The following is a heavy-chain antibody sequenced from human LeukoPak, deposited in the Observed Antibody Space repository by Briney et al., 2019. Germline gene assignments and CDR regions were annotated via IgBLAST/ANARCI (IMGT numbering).Heavy chain of an antibody. CDR2: SYTGGSA. Sequence: GGSLRLSCAASGFNVSSNYIHWVRQAPGKGLEWISVSYTGGSAYYADSVKGRFTISRDNSKNAFYLQMHSLSAGDTAVYYCVRSSGGKGGPGIRYFDYWGRGTLVTVSS. V-gene: IGHV3-53*01. CDR1: GFNVSSNY. D-gene: IGHD4-23*01. J-gene: IGHJ4*02. CDR3: VRSSGGKGGPGIRYFDY.